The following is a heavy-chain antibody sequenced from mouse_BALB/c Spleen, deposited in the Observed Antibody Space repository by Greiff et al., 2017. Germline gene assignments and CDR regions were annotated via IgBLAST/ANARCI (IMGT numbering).Heavy chain of an antibody. D-gene: IGHD2-4*01. CDR3: ARDSDYDAGYAMDY. Sequence: EVKLVESGGGLVKPGGSLKLSCAASGFTFSDYYMYWVRQTPEKSLEWVATISDGGSYTYYPDSVKGRFTISRDNAKNNLYLQMSSLKSEDTAMYYCARDSDYDAGYAMDYWGQGTSVTVSS. V-gene: IGHV5-4*02. CDR2: ISDGGSYT. CDR1: GFTFSDYY. J-gene: IGHJ4*01.